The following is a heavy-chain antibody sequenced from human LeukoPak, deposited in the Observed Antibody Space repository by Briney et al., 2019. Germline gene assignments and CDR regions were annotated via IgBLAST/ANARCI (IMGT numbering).Heavy chain of an antibody. CDR2: IRYDGSNK. CDR1: GFTFSSYG. V-gene: IGHV3-30*02. J-gene: IGHJ4*02. D-gene: IGHD3-22*01. Sequence: PGGSLRLSCAASGFTFSSYGMHWVRQAPGKGLEWVAFIRYDGSNKYYADSVKGRFTISRHNSKNTLYLQMNSLRAEDTAVYYCAKEDDSSGLGPFDYWGQGTLVTVSS. CDR3: AKEDDSSGLGPFDY.